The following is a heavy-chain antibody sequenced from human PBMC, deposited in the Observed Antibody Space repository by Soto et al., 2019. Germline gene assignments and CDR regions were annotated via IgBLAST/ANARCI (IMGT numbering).Heavy chain of an antibody. CDR3: ARHVYYDSSCYQFDY. V-gene: IGHV4-39*01. D-gene: IGHD3-22*01. J-gene: IGHJ4*02. Sequence: QLQLQESGPGLVKPSETLSLTCTVSGGSISSSSYYWGWIRQPPGKGLEWIGSIYYSGSTYYNPSLQSRVAISVDTSKNQFPLKLSSVAAADTAVYYCARHVYYDSSCYQFDYWGQGTLFTVSS. CDR2: IYYSGST. CDR1: GGSISSSSYY.